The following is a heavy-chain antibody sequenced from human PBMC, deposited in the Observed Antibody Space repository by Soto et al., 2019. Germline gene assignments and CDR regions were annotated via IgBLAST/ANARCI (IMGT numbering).Heavy chain of an antibody. CDR3: ARAHSGYRYGQDAYYQYYAMDV. CDR1: GFTFSSYA. V-gene: IGHV3-23*01. CDR2: ISGSGGSTK. J-gene: IGHJ6*02. Sequence: EVQLLESGGGLVQPGGSLRLSCAASGFTFSSYAMSWVRQAPGKGLEWVSAISGSGGSTKYYADSVKGRFTISRDNAKNSLYLQMNSLRAEDTAVYYCARAHSGYRYGQDAYYQYYAMDVWGQGTTVTVSS. D-gene: IGHD5-18*01.